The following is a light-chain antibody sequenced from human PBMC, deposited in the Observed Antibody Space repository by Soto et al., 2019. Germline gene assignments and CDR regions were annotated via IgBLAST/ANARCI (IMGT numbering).Light chain of an antibody. CDR1: SSDIGGYNF. Sequence: QSVLTQPASVSGSPGESITVSCTGTSSDIGGYNFVSWYQQYPGKAPKLLIYEVSRRPSGISNHFSGSKSGNTASLTISGLQADDEADYYCVSYTASSTYVFGSGTKLTVL. CDR2: EVS. V-gene: IGLV2-14*01. CDR3: VSYTASSTYV. J-gene: IGLJ1*01.